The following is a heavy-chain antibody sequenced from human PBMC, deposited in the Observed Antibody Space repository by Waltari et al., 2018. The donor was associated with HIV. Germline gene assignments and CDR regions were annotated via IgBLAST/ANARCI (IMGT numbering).Heavy chain of an antibody. Sequence: QVQLVQSGAELKKPGASVKVSCKGSGYTFSSHVIHWVRQPPGERLEWMGWINVGTGDTKYAQKLQGRVSITGDTSASIAYMELSSLRSEDSAVYYCARNRLPYGYDFWSGYSNWGQGTLVTVSS. J-gene: IGHJ4*02. V-gene: IGHV1-3*01. CDR1: GYTFSSHV. D-gene: IGHD3-3*01. CDR3: ARNRLPYGYDFWSGYSN. CDR2: INVGTGDT.